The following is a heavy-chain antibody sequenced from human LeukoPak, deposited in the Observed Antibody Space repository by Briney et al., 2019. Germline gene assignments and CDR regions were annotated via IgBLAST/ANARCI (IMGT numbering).Heavy chain of an antibody. CDR3: AKAMATIYYFDY. CDR1: GFTFSSYG. CDR2: ISYDGSNK. V-gene: IGHV3-30*18. Sequence: PGGSLRLSCAASGFTFSSYGMHWVRQAPGKGLEWVAVISYDGSNKYYADSVKGRFTISRDNSKNTLYLQMNSLRAEDTAVYYCAKAMATIYYFDYWGQGTLVTVSS. D-gene: IGHD5-24*01. J-gene: IGHJ4*02.